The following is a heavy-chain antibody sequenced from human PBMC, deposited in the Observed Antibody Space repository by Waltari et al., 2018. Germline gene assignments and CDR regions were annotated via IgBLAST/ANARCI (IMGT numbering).Heavy chain of an antibody. CDR3: ARMPHYYYDASAYDY. CDR1: GYSLSIDYY. V-gene: IGHV4-38-2*01. CDR2: ISHSGSI. Sequence: QVQLQESGPGLVKPSETLSLTCAVSGYSLSIDYYWGWIRQPPGKGLEWIATISHSGSIYYSPSLKSRVTISLDTSKNQFSLKLTSVTAADTAVYYCARMPHYYYDASAYDYWGQGALVTVSS. D-gene: IGHD3-22*01. J-gene: IGHJ4*02.